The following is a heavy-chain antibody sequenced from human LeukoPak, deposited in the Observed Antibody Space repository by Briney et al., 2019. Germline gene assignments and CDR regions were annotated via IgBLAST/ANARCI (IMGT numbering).Heavy chain of an antibody. J-gene: IGHJ4*02. CDR1: GGTFSSYA. Sequence: GASVKVSCKASGGTFSSYAISWVRQAPGQGLEWMGGTIPIFGTANYAQKFQGRVTITADKSTSTAYMELSSLRSEDTAVYYCARAQSGYSYGNPFDYWGQGTLVTVSS. CDR2: TIPIFGTA. CDR3: ARAQSGYSYGNPFDY. D-gene: IGHD5-18*01. V-gene: IGHV1-69*06.